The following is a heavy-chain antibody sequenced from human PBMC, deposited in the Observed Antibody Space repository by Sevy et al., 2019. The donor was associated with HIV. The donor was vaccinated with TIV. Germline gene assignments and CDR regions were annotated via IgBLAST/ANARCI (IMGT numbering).Heavy chain of an antibody. CDR2: FDPEDDEK. CDR3: ATTKDYYDTSGYPFDS. J-gene: IGHJ4*02. Sequence: ASVKVSCKVSGYTLTELSMHWVRQAPGKGLEWMRTFDPEDDEKIYAQKFQGRVTMTEDTSTDTAYMELSRLRSEDTAVYYCATTKDYYDTSGYPFDSWGQGTLVTVSS. V-gene: IGHV1-24*01. D-gene: IGHD3-22*01. CDR1: GYTLTELS.